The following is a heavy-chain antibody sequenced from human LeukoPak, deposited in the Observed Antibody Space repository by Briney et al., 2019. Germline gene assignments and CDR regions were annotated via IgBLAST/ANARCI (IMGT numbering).Heavy chain of an antibody. D-gene: IGHD6-13*01. CDR1: GFTFSSYS. J-gene: IGHJ4*02. CDR3: AIIPRAAAGPSARSPFHY. Sequence: GGSLRLSCAASGFTFSSYSMNWVRQAPGKGLEWVANIKQDGSDKYYVDSVKGRFTISRDNAKNSLYLQMNSLRAEDTAVYYCAIIPRAAAGPSARSPFHYWGQGTLVTVSS. CDR2: IKQDGSDK. V-gene: IGHV3-7*01.